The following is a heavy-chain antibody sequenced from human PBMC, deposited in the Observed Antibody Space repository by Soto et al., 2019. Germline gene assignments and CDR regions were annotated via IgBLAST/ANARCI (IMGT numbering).Heavy chain of an antibody. CDR1: GFSLTTSGAG. CDR2: IYWNDDK. CDR3: XXXXXXXXFLTGYYMSPPDY. Sequence: QITLRESGPTLVKPTQTLTLTCTFSGFSLTTSGAGVVWIRQPPGKALEWLALIYWNDDKRYNPSLKNGLTITKDXXXXXXXXXXXXXXXXXXXXXXXXXXXXXXXFLTGYYMSPPDYWGLGTLVTVSS. V-gene: IGHV2-5*01. D-gene: IGHD3-9*01. J-gene: IGHJ4*02.